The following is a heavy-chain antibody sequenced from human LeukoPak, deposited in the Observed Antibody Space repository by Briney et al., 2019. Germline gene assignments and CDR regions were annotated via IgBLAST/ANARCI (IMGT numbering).Heavy chain of an antibody. J-gene: IGHJ4*02. V-gene: IGHV1-69*05. Sequence: SVKVSCKASGGTFSSYAISWVRQAPGQGLEWMGRIIPIFGTANHAQKFQGRVTITTDESTSTAYMELSSLRSEDTAVYYCARQRNGDYPCFDYWGQGTLVTVSS. CDR3: ARQRNGDYPCFDY. D-gene: IGHD4-17*01. CDR1: GGTFSSYA. CDR2: IIPIFGTA.